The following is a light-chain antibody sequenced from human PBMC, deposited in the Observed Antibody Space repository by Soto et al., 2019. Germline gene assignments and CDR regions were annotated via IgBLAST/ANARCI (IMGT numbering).Light chain of an antibody. CDR3: QQRSNLLT. J-gene: IGKJ4*01. CDR1: QSVSNNY. V-gene: IGKV3-11*01. CDR2: DAS. Sequence: KVVAQSTSTVSRCRRNRKTLSCRASQSVSNNYLAWYQQKPGQAPRLLIYDASNRATGIPARFSGTGSGTDFTLTISSLEPEDFAVYYCQQRSNLLTFGGGTVVDIK.